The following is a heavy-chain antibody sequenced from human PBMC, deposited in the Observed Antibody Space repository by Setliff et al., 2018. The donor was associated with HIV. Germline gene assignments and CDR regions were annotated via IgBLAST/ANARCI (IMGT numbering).Heavy chain of an antibody. V-gene: IGHV4-38-2*02. Sequence: TLSLTCSVSGYSISNGYYWGWIRQPPGKGLEWVGTIYQTGKTYYSPSLKSRVTVSVDMSRNQFSVKLNSATAADTAVYYCARQAWHYDRDGYFIDYWGQGMLVTVSS. CDR2: IYQTGKT. D-gene: IGHD3-22*01. CDR1: GYSISNGYY. CDR3: ARQAWHYDRDGYFIDY. J-gene: IGHJ4*02.